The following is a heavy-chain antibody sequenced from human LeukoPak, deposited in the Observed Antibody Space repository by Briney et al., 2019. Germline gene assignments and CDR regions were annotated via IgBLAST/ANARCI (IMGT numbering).Heavy chain of an antibody. V-gene: IGHV3-23*01. CDR1: GFTFSSYA. D-gene: IGHD3-22*01. J-gene: IGHJ3*02. CDR3: AKDRAIVNYYDSPFDAFDI. Sequence: GGSLRLSCAASGFTFSSYAMSWVRQAPGKGLKWVSTINDNGAGTYYADSVKGRFTISRDNSKNTLYLQMNSLRAEDTAVYYCAKDRAIVNYYDSPFDAFDIWGQGTMVTVSS. CDR2: INDNGAGT.